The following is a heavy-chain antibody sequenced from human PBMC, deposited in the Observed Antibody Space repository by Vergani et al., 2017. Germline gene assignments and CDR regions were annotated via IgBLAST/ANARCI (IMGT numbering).Heavy chain of an antibody. CDR1: GYTFTSYY. J-gene: IGHJ4*02. D-gene: IGHD3-9*01. CDR3: ARGRILTGYYSFHY. Sequence: QVQLVQSGAEVKKPGASVKVSCKASGYTFTSYYMHWVRQAPGQGLEWMGIINPSGGSTSYAQKFQGRVTMTTDTSTSTAYMELRSLRSDDTAVYYCARGRILTGYYSFHYWGQGTLVTVSS. V-gene: IGHV1-46*01. CDR2: INPSGGST.